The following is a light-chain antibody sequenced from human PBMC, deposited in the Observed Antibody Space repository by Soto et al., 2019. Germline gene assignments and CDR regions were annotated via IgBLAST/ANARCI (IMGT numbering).Light chain of an antibody. V-gene: IGKV1D-16*01. CDR1: QDINSW. J-gene: IGKJ4*01. CDR3: QQYNVYPLT. CDR2: AAS. Sequence: DVQMTQSPSSLSASVGDRVTITCRASQDINSWLAWYQQKPGQAPKSLIYAASSLQTGVPSRFSGSESGTDFTLTISSLQPEDSATYYCQQYNVYPLTFCGGTKVEIK.